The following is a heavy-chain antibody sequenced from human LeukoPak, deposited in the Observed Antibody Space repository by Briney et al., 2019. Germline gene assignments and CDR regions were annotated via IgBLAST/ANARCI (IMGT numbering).Heavy chain of an antibody. D-gene: IGHD3-10*01. Sequence: GGSLRLSCAASGFTFSSYWMSWVRQAPGKGLEWVANIKQDGSEKYYVDSVKGRFTISRDNAKNSLYLQMNSLRAEDTAVYYCAREVRGLYYYYMDVWGKGTTVTVSS. V-gene: IGHV3-7*01. CDR1: GFTFSSYW. CDR3: AREVRGLYYYYMDV. J-gene: IGHJ6*03. CDR2: IKQDGSEK.